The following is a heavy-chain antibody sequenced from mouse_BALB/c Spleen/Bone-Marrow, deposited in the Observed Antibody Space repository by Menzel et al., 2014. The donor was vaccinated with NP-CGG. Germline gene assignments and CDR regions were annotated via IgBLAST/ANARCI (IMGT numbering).Heavy chain of an antibody. V-gene: IGHV14-3*02. CDR2: IDPANGNT. J-gene: IGHJ2*01. CDR1: GFNIKDTY. D-gene: IGHD3-2*01. CDR3: ATDSSGYLDY. Sequence: VQLQQSGAELVKPGASVKLSCTASGFNIKDTYMHWVKQRPEQGLEWIGRIDPANGNTKYDPKFQGKTTITADTSSNTAYLQLSSLTSEDTAVYYCATDSSGYLDYWGQGTTLTVYS.